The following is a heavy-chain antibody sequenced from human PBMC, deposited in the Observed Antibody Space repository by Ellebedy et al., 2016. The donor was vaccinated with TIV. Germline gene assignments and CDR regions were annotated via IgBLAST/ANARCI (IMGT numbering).Heavy chain of an antibody. CDR3: ARTALAGSEHWLDP. CDR1: GYTFSRYG. D-gene: IGHD6-19*01. Sequence: AASVKVSCKASGYTFSRYGISWVRHVPGQGLEWMGWISSNNGNTNYAQNLQGRVTMTTDDSTSTAYLELRSLRSGDTAVYNCARTALAGSEHWLDPWGQGTLVTVSS. V-gene: IGHV1-18*01. CDR2: ISSNNGNT. J-gene: IGHJ5*02.